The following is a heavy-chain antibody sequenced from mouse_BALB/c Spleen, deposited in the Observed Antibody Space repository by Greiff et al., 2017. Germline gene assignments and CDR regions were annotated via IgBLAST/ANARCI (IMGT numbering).Heavy chain of an antibody. V-gene: IGHV2-9*02. D-gene: IGHD2-1*01. J-gene: IGHJ1*01. CDR1: GFSLTSYG. CDR3: ARDNGNYVYFDV. Sequence: QVQLQQSGPGLVAPSQSLSITCTVSGFSLTSYGVHWVRQPPGKGLEWLGVIWAGGSTNYNSALMSRLSISKDNSKSQVFLKMNSLQTDDTAMYYCARDNGNYVYFDVWGAGTTVTVSS. CDR2: IWAGGST.